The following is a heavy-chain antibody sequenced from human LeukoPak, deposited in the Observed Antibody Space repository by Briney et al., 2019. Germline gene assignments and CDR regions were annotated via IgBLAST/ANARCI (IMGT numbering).Heavy chain of an antibody. CDR2: INHSGST. CDR1: GGSLSGYY. V-gene: IGHV4-34*01. Sequence: PSETLSLTCAVYGGSLSGYYWSWIRQPPGKGLEWIGEINHSGSTNYNPSLKGRVTISVDTSKNQFSLKLSSVTAADTAVYYCARGRDRYCSSTSCSNWFDPWGQGTLVTVSS. CDR3: ARGRDRYCSSTSCSNWFDP. J-gene: IGHJ5*02. D-gene: IGHD2-2*01.